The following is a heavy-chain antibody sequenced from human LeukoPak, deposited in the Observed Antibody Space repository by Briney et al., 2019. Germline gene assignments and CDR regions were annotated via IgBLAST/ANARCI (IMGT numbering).Heavy chain of an antibody. D-gene: IGHD3-9*01. J-gene: IGHJ4*02. CDR2: IWYDGSNK. CDR1: GFTFSSYG. Sequence: GGSLRLSCAASGFTFSSYGMHWVRQAPGKGLEWVAVIWYDGSNKYYADSVKGRFTISRDNSKNTLYLQMDSLRAEDTAVYYCARGTDILTGLLLDYWGQGTLVTVSS. V-gene: IGHV3-33*01. CDR3: ARGTDILTGLLLDY.